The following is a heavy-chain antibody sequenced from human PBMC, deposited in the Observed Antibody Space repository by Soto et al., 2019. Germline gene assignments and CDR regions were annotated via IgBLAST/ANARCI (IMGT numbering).Heavy chain of an antibody. D-gene: IGHD3-16*01. Sequence: ASLKVSCKGSGYTFTKQNMHWVRQAPGQRLEWMGWLNGGSGDTQYSQKFQGRLILTGDTSASITYMELSSLTSEDTAVYYCAIYDYGLNGYWGQGTLVTVSS. CDR1: GYTFTKQN. V-gene: IGHV1-3*01. CDR3: AIYDYGLNGY. J-gene: IGHJ4*01. CDR2: LNGGSGDT.